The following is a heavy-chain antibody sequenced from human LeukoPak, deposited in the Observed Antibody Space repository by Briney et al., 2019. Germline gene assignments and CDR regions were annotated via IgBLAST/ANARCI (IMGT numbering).Heavy chain of an antibody. V-gene: IGHV4-39*01. CDR3: VAEMTASAAFDI. CDR2: IHHTGRN. CDR1: GDSITSSSHY. J-gene: IGHJ3*02. D-gene: IGHD2-21*02. Sequence: PSETLSLTCTVSGDSITSSSHYWGWIRQPQGKTLEWIGSIHHTGRNYSNAALKSRVHISMDMSKSQFSLKLNSVTAADSGVYYCVAEMTASAAFDIWGRGTLVAVSS.